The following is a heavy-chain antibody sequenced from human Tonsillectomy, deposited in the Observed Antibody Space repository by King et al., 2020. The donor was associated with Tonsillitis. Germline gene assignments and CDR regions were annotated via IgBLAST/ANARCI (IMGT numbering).Heavy chain of an antibody. CDR3: TRSYRSYYFDY. Sequence: VQLVESGGGLVKPGGSLRLSCAASGFTFSNAWMSWVRQAPGKGLEWVGRIKSKTDGGTTDFAAPVKGRFTIPRDDSKNTLYLQMNSLKTEDTAVYYCTRSYRSYYFDYWGQGTLVTVSS. V-gene: IGHV3-15*01. CDR1: GFTFSNAW. D-gene: IGHD3-16*02. CDR2: IKSKTDGGTT. J-gene: IGHJ4*02.